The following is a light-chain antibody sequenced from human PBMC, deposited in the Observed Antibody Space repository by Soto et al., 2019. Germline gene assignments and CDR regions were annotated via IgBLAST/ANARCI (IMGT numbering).Light chain of an antibody. Sequence: QSALTQPASVSGSPGQSIAISCTGTSSDVGSYNSVSWYQQHPGKAPKLMIYEGSKRPSGVSDRFSGSKSGNTASLTISGLHAEDKADYYSFLYAGNPYVFATGTKLTVL. V-gene: IGLV2-23*01. CDR3: FLYAGNPYV. CDR2: EGS. CDR1: SSDVGSYNS. J-gene: IGLJ1*01.